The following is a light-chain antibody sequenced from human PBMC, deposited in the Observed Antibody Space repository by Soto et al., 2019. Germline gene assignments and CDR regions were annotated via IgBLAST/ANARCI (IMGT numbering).Light chain of an antibody. CDR3: AAWDDSLSAWV. Sequence: QSVLTQSPSASATRGQRVIISCSGSSSDVGRNYLHWYQHVPGTDPKLLIYRNDERPSGVPDRFSCAKSGTSASLAISGLRYEDEEDDYCAAWDDSLSAWVFGGGTKVTVL. CDR2: RND. J-gene: IGLJ3*02. V-gene: IGLV1-47*01. CDR1: SSDVGRNY.